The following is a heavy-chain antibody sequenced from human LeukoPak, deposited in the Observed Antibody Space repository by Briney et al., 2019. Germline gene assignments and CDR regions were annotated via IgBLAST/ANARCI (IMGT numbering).Heavy chain of an antibody. CDR2: IKPDGNEK. CDR3: SGRDSSRSPRAY. CDR1: GLTFTDFW. D-gene: IGHD2-2*01. V-gene: IGHV3-7*01. J-gene: IGHJ4*02. Sequence: PGGSLRLSCAASGLTFTDFWMNWVRLAPGRGLEWLANIKPDGNEKYYVDSVKGRFAISRDNAKNEVYLEMNSLRAEDTGVYYCSGRDSSRSPRAYWGQGTLISVSS.